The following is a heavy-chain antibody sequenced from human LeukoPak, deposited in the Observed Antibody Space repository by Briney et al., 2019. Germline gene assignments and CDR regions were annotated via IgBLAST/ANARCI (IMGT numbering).Heavy chain of an antibody. J-gene: IGHJ6*04. V-gene: IGHV4-4*09. CDR2: IYTSGGT. Sequence: SETLSLTCTVSGGSISSYYWSWIRQPPGKGLEGIGYIYTSGGTNYNPSLKSRVTISVDTSKNQFSLKLSSVTDADTAVYYCARQITYYYGSGSYYSLWMDVWGKGTTVTVSS. CDR1: GGSISSYY. CDR3: ARQITYYYGSGSYYSLWMDV. D-gene: IGHD3-10*01.